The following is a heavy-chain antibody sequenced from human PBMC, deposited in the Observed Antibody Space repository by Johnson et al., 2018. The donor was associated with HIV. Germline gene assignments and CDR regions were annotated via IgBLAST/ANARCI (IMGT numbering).Heavy chain of an antibody. V-gene: IGHV3-30*18. CDR2: ISYDGSNK. J-gene: IGHJ3*02. D-gene: IGHD2-21*01. CDR1: GFTFSDYY. CDR3: AKDFVTHGAFDI. Sequence: VQLVESGGGLVKPGGSLRLSCAASGFTFSDYYMSWIRQAPGKGLEWVAVISYDGSNKYYADSVKGRFTISRDNSKNTLYLQMNSLRAEDTAVYYCAKDFVTHGAFDIWGQGTMVTVSS.